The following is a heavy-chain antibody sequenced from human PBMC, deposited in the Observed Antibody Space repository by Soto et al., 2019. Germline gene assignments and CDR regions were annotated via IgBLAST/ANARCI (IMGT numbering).Heavy chain of an antibody. CDR1: GGSISSGGYS. CDR2: IYHSGST. D-gene: IGHD3-10*01. CDR3: AAGGALPRYY. Sequence: QLQLQESGSGLVKPSQTLSLTCAVSGGSISSGGYSWSWIRQPPGKGLEWIGYIYHSGSTYYNPSLKSRVTIAVDRSKSRFSLKLSSVTAADTAVYYCAAGGALPRYYWGQGTLVTASS. V-gene: IGHV4-30-2*01. J-gene: IGHJ4*02.